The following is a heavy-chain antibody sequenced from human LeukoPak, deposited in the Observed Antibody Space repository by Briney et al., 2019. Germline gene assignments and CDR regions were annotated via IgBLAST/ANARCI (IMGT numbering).Heavy chain of an antibody. D-gene: IGHD3-3*01. V-gene: IGHV1-69*05. CDR2: IIPIFGTA. CDR1: GGTFSSYA. J-gene: IGHJ5*02. Sequence: SVMVSCKASGGTFSSYAISWVRQAPGQGLEWMGGIIPIFGTANYAQKFQGRVTITTDESTSTAYMELSSLRSEDTAVYYCARLLGRFLEWLRFDPWGQGTLVTVSS. CDR3: ARLLGRFLEWLRFDP.